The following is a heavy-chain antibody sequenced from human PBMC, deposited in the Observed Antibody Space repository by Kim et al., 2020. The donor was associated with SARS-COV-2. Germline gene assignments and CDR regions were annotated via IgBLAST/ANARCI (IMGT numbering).Heavy chain of an antibody. J-gene: IGHJ6*02. Sequence: SETLSLTCTVSGGSISSSSYYWGWIRQPPGKGLEWIGSIYYSGSTYYNPSLKSRVTISVDTSKNQFSLKLSSVTAADTAVYYCARHVAAALYGMDVWGQGTTVTVSS. V-gene: IGHV4-39*01. CDR1: GGSISSSSYY. CDR3: ARHVAAALYGMDV. CDR2: IYYSGST. D-gene: IGHD6-13*01.